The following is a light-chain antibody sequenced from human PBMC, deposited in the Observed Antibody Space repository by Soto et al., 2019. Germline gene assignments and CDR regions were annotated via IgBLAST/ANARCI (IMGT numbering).Light chain of an antibody. CDR1: QSVSNDF. CDR3: HQYGSATPGT. CDR2: GAS. V-gene: IGKV3-20*01. Sequence: LTKRPGILSLPPGQRVTPPSTASQSVSNDFLAWYQQKPGQAPRLLIYGASTRATDVPDRFSGSGSGADFTLTISRLEPEDFAVYYCHQYGSATPGTFGQGTKVDIK. J-gene: IGKJ1*01.